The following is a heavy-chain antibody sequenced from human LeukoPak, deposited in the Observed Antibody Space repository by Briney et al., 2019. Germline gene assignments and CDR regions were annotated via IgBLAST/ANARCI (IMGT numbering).Heavy chain of an antibody. CDR1: GFTFSSYA. D-gene: IGHD1-26*01. V-gene: IGHV3-23*01. CDR3: AKGRGVGAIGDYFDY. CDR2: ISGSGGST. Sequence: GGSLRLSCAASGFTFSSYAMSWARQAPGKGLEWVSAISGSGGSTYYADSVKGRFTISRDNSKNTLYLQMNSLRAEDTAVYYCAKGRGVGAIGDYFDYWGQGTLVTVSS. J-gene: IGHJ4*02.